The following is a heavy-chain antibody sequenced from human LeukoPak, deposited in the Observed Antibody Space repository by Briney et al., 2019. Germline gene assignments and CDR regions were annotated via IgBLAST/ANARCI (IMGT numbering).Heavy chain of an antibody. V-gene: IGHV4-34*01. CDR3: ARMGMYYDILTGYYRAKNYYYYMDV. D-gene: IGHD3-9*01. J-gene: IGHJ6*03. Sequence: SETLSLTCAVYGGSFSGYYWSWIRQPPGKGLEWIGEINHSGSTNYNPSLKSRVTISVDTSKNQFSLKLSSVTAADTAAYYCARMGMYYDILTGYYRAKNYYYYMDVWGKGTTVTVSS. CDR2: INHSGST. CDR1: GGSFSGYY.